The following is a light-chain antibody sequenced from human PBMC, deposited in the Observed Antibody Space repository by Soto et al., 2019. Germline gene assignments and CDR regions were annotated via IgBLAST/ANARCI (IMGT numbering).Light chain of an antibody. V-gene: IGKV1-9*01. J-gene: IGKJ1*01. Sequence: DIQLTQSPSFLPASIGDRVTITCRASQVINSYLDWYQQKPGKAPKPLIYAASTLQSGVPSRFRGSGSGTEFTLTVNSLQPDDFATYYCQQYNSYAWTFGQGTKVDIK. CDR3: QQYNSYAWT. CDR1: QVINSY. CDR2: AAS.